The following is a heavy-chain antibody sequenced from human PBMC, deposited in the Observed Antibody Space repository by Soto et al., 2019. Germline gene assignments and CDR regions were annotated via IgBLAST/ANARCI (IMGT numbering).Heavy chain of an antibody. CDR2: INHSGSS. J-gene: IGHJ2*01. Sequence: PSETLSLTCAVHGGSFSGFYWTWIRQPPGKGLEWIGEINHSGSSNYNPPHKSRVTISLDTSRNQFSLSLNTVTAADTAVYHCARMAGPWYFDLWGRGTLVTVSS. CDR1: GGSFSGFY. V-gene: IGHV4-34*01. CDR3: ARMAGPWYFDL.